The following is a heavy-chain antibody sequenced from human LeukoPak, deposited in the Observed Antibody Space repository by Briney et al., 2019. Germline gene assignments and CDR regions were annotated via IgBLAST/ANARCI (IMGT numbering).Heavy chain of an antibody. V-gene: IGHV3-23*01. J-gene: IGHJ5*02. D-gene: IGHD5-18*01. CDR2: ISGSGGST. CDR1: GFTFTTYG. CDR3: AKDIPPVVWIQLWPKGYWFDP. Sequence: PGGSLRLSCSASGFTFTTYGMNWVRQAPGKGLEWVSAISGSGGSTYYADSVKGRFTISRDNSKNTLYLQMNSLRAEDTAVYYCAKDIPPVVWIQLWPKGYWFDPWGQGTLVTVSS.